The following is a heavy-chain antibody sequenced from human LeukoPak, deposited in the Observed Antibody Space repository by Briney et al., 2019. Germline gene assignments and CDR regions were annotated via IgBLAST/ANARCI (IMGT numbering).Heavy chain of an antibody. D-gene: IGHD3-3*01. J-gene: IGHJ4*02. CDR2: IYHSGST. CDR3: AKDGFLQYLLPYYFDS. CDR1: GGSISSSNW. Sequence: SETLSLTCAVSGGSISSSNWWSWVRQPPGKGLEWIGEIYHSGSTNYNPSLKSRVTISVDKSKNQFSLKLSSVTAADTAVYYCAKDGFLQYLLPYYFDSWGQGTQVTVSS. V-gene: IGHV4-4*02.